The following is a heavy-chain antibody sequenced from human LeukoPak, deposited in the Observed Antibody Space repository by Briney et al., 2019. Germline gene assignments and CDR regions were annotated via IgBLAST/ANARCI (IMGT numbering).Heavy chain of an antibody. J-gene: IGHJ4*02. V-gene: IGHV3-48*01. CDR1: GFTLSSYN. CDR2: ISSSGTTI. D-gene: IGHD3-10*01. CDR3: ARGDLWFGELPADY. Sequence: PGGSLRLSCAASGFTLSSYNMNWVRQAPGKGLEWVSYISSSGTTIYYADSVKGRFTISRDNSKNTLYLQMNSLRAEGTAVYYCARGDLWFGELPADYWGQGTLVTVSS.